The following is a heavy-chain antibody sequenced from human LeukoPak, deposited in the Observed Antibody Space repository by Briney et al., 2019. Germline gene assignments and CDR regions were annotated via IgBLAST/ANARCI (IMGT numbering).Heavy chain of an antibody. CDR3: ARHSRGYYDSTGYYYGSHAFDI. CDR2: IYYSGTT. V-gene: IGHV4-39*01. D-gene: IGHD3-22*01. Sequence: PSETLSLTCTVSGGSIISSTYYWGWIRQPPGKGLEWIGRIYYSGTTYYNPSLKSRVTISVDTSRNQFSLKLSSVTAADTAVFHCARHSRGYYDSTGYYYGSHAFDIWGQGTMVTVSS. CDR1: GGSIISSTYY. J-gene: IGHJ3*02.